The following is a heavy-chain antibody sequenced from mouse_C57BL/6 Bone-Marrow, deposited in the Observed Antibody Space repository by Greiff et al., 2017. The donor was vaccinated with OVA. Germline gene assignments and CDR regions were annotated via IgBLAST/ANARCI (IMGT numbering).Heavy chain of an antibody. Sequence: QVQLQQSGAELVKPGASVKLSCKASGYTFTSYWMQWVNQRPGQGLEWIGEIDPSDSYTNYHQKFKGKATLTVDTSSSTAYMQLSSLTSEDSAVYYCATGYYAMDYWGQGTSVTVSS. CDR1: GYTFTSYW. J-gene: IGHJ4*01. V-gene: IGHV1-50*01. CDR2: IDPSDSYT. CDR3: ATGYYAMDY.